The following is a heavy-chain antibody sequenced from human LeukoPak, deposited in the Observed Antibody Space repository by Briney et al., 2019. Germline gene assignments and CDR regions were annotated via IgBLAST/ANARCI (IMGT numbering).Heavy chain of an antibody. D-gene: IGHD2-15*01. CDR1: GFTFSSYA. CDR2: ISYDGSNK. Sequence: GGSLRLSCAASGFTFSSYAMHWVRQAPGKGLGWVAVISYDGSNKYYADSVKGRFTISRDNSKNTLYLQMNSLRAEDTAVYYCARDGIVVVVAATPGVYGMDVWGQGTTVTVSS. V-gene: IGHV3-30-3*01. J-gene: IGHJ6*02. CDR3: ARDGIVVVVAATPGVYGMDV.